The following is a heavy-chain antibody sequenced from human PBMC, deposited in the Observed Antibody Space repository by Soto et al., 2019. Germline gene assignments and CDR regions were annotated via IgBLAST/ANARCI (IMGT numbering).Heavy chain of an antibody. CDR1: GGSFSGYY. J-gene: IGHJ6*02. CDR2: INHSGST. D-gene: IGHD2-2*01. CDR3: ARFRTGGYCSSTSCRPYYSYVMAV. Sequence: PSETLSLTCAVYGGSFSGYYWSWIRQPPGKGLEWIGEINHSGSTNYNPSLKSRVTISVDTSKNQFSLKLSSVTAADTAVYYCARFRTGGYCSSTSCRPYYSYVMAVWGQGTTVTVSS. V-gene: IGHV4-34*01.